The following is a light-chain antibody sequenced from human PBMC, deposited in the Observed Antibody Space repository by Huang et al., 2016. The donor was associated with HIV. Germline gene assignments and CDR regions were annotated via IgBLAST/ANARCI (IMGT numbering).Light chain of an antibody. Sequence: AIQLTQSPSSLSASVGDRVTITCRASQGISSALAWYQQKPGKAPKLLIYEASSLERGVPARFSGSGSGTDFTLTISSLQPEDFATYYCQQFNNYLTFGQGTRLEIK. J-gene: IGKJ5*01. CDR3: QQFNNYLT. CDR2: EAS. V-gene: IGKV1D-13*01. CDR1: QGISSA.